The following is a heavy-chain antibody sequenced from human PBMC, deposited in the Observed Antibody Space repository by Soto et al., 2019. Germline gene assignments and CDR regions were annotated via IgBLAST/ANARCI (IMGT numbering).Heavy chain of an antibody. CDR1: GGSISSGGYY. V-gene: IGHV4-31*03. CDR3: ARDPAATADVYYYGMDV. D-gene: IGHD6-25*01. J-gene: IGHJ6*02. CDR2: IYYSGST. Sequence: QVQLQESGPGLVKPSQTLSLTCTVSGGSISSGGYYWSWIRQHPGKGLEWIGYIYYSGSTYYNPSLKSRVTISVGTSKNQFSLKLSSVTAADTAVYYCARDPAATADVYYYGMDVWGQGTTVTVSS.